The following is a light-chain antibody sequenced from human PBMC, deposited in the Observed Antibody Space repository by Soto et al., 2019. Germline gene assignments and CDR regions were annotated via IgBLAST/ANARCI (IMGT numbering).Light chain of an antibody. CDR1: QSVSSG. CDR2: GAS. CDR3: QHYVGGSPIT. J-gene: IGKJ5*01. V-gene: IGKV3-20*01. Sequence: EIVMTQSPCTLSLSPGERVTLSCSASQSVSSGLAWYQQKPGQAPRLLISGASSRATGIPDRFSGSGSGTDFTLTISRLEPEDFALYYCQHYVGGSPITFGQGTRLEIK.